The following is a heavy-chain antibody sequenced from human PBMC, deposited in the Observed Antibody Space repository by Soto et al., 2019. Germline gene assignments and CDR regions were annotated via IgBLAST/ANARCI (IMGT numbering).Heavy chain of an antibody. CDR2: INPNSDKT. CDR3: ARGPGSWYYYYMDV. V-gene: IGHV1-8*01. D-gene: IGHD6-13*01. J-gene: IGHJ6*03. Sequence: GASVKVSCKASGYSFSSYGITWVRQAPGQGLEWMGWINPNSDKTGYAQKFQGRVTVTTNTSISTAYMELSSLRSEDTAVYYCARGPGSWYYYYMDVWGKGTTVTVSS. CDR1: GYSFSSYG.